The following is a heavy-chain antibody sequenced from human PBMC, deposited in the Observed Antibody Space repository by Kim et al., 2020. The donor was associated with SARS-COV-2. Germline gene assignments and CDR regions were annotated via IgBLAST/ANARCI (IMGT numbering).Heavy chain of an antibody. CDR1: GFKFERFA. Sequence: GGSLRLSCEMSGFKFERFAVHWVRQPPGKGLEWVSGLSWDSDRIGYADSVKGRFTVSRDKAKDTLYLQMDSLRIEDTAFYYCTRDLVPGGADYWGQGTLVPVSS. J-gene: IGHJ4*02. CDR2: LSWDSDRI. CDR3: TRDLVPGGADY. V-gene: IGHV3-9*01. D-gene: IGHD6-6*01.